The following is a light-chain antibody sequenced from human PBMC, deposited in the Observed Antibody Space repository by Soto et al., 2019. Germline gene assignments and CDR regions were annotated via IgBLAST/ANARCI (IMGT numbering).Light chain of an antibody. J-gene: IGKJ1*01. CDR3: QQCGSSPS. V-gene: IGKV3-20*01. CDR2: DTS. Sequence: EIVLTQSPGTLSLSPGERATLSCRASQSVSSSYLAGYQQKPGQAPRLLIYDTSSRATGITDRFSGSGSGKVFTLAISRLEPEDFAVYYCQQCGSSPSFGQGTKVELK. CDR1: QSVSSSY.